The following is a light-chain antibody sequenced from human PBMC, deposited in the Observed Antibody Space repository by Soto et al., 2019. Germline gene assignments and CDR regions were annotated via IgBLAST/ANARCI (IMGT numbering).Light chain of an antibody. CDR3: GTWDSSLSAGV. J-gene: IGLJ1*01. CDR1: SSNIGNNY. V-gene: IGLV1-51*01. Sequence: QSVLTQPPSVSAAPGQKVTISCSGSSSNIGNNYESWYQQLPGTAPKLLIYDNNKRPSGIPDRFSGSKSGTSATLGITGLQTGDEADYYCGTWDSSLSAGVFGTGTKVTVL. CDR2: DNN.